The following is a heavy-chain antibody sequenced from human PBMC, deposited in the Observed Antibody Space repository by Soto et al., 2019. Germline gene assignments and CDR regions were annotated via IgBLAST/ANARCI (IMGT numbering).Heavy chain of an antibody. CDR2: ISYDGSNK. Sequence: QVQLVESGGGVVKPGRSLRLSCAASGFTFSSYAMHWVRQAPGKGLEWVAVISYDGSNKYYADSVKGRFTISRDNSKNTLYLQMNSLRAEDTAVYYCARVPSSSGRAHFDYWGQGTLVTVSS. CDR1: GFTFSSYA. V-gene: IGHV3-30-3*01. J-gene: IGHJ4*02. CDR3: ARVPSSSGRAHFDY. D-gene: IGHD2-15*01.